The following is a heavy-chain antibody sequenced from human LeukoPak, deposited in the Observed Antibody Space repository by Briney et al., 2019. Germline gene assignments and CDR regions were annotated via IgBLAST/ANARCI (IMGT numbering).Heavy chain of an antibody. CDR3: ARRRYYDSTGYFD. D-gene: IGHD3-22*01. Sequence: SETLSLXCTVSGGFISSSSYYWGWIRQPPGKGLEWIGDIYYSGRTYYNPSLRSRVSISLDTSMNHFSLTLSSVTAADTAVYYCARRRYYDSTGYFDWGRGSLVIVSS. V-gene: IGHV4-39*02. CDR1: GGFISSSSYY. CDR2: IYYSGRT. J-gene: IGHJ1*01.